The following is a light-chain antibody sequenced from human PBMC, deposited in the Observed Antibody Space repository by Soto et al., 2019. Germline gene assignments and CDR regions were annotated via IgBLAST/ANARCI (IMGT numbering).Light chain of an antibody. CDR1: QSVSSY. CDR3: QQRSNWLT. CDR2: DAS. J-gene: IGKJ4*01. V-gene: IGKV3-11*01. Sequence: EIVLTQSPATLSLSPGERSTLSCRASQSVSSYVAWYQQKPCQAPRLLFDDASNRATGIPARFSGSGSGTDFTLTISSLEPEDFAVYYWQQRSNWLTFGGGTKVEIK.